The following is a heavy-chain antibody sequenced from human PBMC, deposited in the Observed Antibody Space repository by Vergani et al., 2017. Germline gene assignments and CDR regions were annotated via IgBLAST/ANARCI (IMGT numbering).Heavy chain of an antibody. V-gene: IGHV3-33*01. D-gene: IGHD3-3*01. CDR2: IWYDGSNK. Sequence: QVQLVESGGGVVQPGRSLRLSCAASGFTFSSYGMHWVRQAPGKGLEWVAVIWYDGSNKYYADSVKGRFTISRDNSKNTLYLQMNSLRAEDTAVYYCARGGLNYDFWXGPSAPNYYYYMDVWGKGTMVTVSS. CDR1: GFTFSSYG. CDR3: ARGGLNYDFWXGPSAPNYYYYMDV. J-gene: IGHJ6*03.